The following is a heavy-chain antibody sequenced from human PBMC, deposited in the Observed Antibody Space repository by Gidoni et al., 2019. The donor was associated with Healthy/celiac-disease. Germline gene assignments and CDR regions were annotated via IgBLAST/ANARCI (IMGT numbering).Heavy chain of an antibody. J-gene: IGHJ6*02. CDR3: AKDIGSYYYGSGSLAYYYGMDV. V-gene: IGHV3-43*01. D-gene: IGHD3-10*01. CDR1: GFTFDVYT. CDR2: ISWDGGST. Sequence: EVQLVESGGVVVQPGGSLRLSCAASGFTFDVYTMHSVRQAPGKGLEWVSLISWDGGSTYYADSVKGRFTISRDNSKNSLYLQMNSLRTEDTALYYCAKDIGSYYYGSGSLAYYYGMDVWGQGTTVTVSS.